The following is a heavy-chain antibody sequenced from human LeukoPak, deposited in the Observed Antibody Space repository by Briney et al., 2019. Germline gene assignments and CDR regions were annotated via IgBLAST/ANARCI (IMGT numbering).Heavy chain of an antibody. Sequence: GGSLRLSCAASGFTFSSYWMHWVRQAPGKGLVWVSRISSDGSSTDYADSVKGRFTISRDNAENTLYLQMNSLRAEDTAVYYCASRIPYDSSSYWGQGTLVTVSS. D-gene: IGHD3-22*01. J-gene: IGHJ4*02. CDR1: GFTFSSYW. V-gene: IGHV3-74*01. CDR3: ASRIPYDSSSY. CDR2: ISSDGSST.